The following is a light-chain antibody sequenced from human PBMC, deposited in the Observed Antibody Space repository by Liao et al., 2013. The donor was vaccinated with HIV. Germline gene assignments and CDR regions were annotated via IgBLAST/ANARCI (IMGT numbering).Light chain of an antibody. CDR1: NVGSTS. CDR2: SDS. CDR3: QVWDSRNSRWM. Sequence: SYVLTQPPSVSVAPGKTAGISCGGNNVGSTSVHWYQQKPGQAPVLVIYSDSDRPSGIPERFSGSRSGNTATLSISRAEAGDEADYYCQVWDSRNSRWMFGGGTKVTVL. J-gene: IGLJ3*02. V-gene: IGLV3-21*04.